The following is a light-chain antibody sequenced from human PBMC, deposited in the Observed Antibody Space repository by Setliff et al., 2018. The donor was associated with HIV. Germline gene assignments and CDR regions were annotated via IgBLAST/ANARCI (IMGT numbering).Light chain of an antibody. Sequence: QSALTQPASVSGSPGQSITISCTGTSSDVGRYNYVSWYQQHPGKTPKPIIYDVSKWPSGVSNRFSASKSGNTASLTISGLQAEDEADYYCCSYTSISTYVFGTGTKVTVL. CDR2: DVS. J-gene: IGLJ1*01. CDR3: CSYTSISTYV. CDR1: SSDVGRYNY. V-gene: IGLV2-14*03.